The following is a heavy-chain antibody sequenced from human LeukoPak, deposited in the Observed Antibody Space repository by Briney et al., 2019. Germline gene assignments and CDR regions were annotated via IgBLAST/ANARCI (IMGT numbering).Heavy chain of an antibody. Sequence: GGSLRLSGSASGFTFSDYWMMWVRQAPGKGLEWVSYISSSGSTIYYADSVKGRFTISRYNAKTSLYLQMNSLRAEDTAVYYCARVWFGEEYYYGMDVWGQGTTVTVSS. V-gene: IGHV3-48*04. D-gene: IGHD3-10*01. CDR2: ISSSGSTI. CDR1: GFTFSDYW. CDR3: ARVWFGEEYYYGMDV. J-gene: IGHJ6*02.